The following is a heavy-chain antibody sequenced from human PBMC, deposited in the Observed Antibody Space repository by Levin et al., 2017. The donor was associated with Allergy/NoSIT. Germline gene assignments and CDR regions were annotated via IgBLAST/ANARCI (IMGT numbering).Heavy chain of an antibody. CDR2: ISSSSSYT. CDR1: GFTFSDYY. V-gene: IGHV3-11*03. CDR3: ARSIAVAGYYYYGMDV. D-gene: IGHD6-19*01. J-gene: IGHJ6*02. Sequence: GGSLRLSCAASGFTFSDYYMSWIRQAPGKGLEWVSYISSSSSYTNYADSVKGRFTISRDNAKNSLYLQMNSLRAEDTAVYYCARSIAVAGYYYYGMDVWGQGTTVTVSS.